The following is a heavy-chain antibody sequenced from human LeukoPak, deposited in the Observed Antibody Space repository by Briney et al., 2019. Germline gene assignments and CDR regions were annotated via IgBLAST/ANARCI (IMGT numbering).Heavy chain of an antibody. J-gene: IGHJ5*02. Sequence: ASVKVSCKASGYTXTGYYMHWVRQAPGQGLEWMGWINPNSGGTNYAQKFQGRVTMTRDTSISTAYMELSRLRSDDTAVYYCAREPLRGYCSSTSCYENWFDPWGQGTLVTVSS. CDR1: GYTXTGYY. D-gene: IGHD2-2*01. CDR2: INPNSGGT. CDR3: AREPLRGYCSSTSCYENWFDP. V-gene: IGHV1-2*02.